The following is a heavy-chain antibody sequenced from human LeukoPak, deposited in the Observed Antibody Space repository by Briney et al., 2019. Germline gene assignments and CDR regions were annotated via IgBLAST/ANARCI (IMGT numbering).Heavy chain of an antibody. Sequence: GGSLRLSCAASGLTFSNYAMSWVRQAPGKGLEWVSAISGSGGSTYYADSVKGRFTISRDNSKNTLYLQMNSLRAEDTAVYYCATTRYGDYRRFDYWGQGTLVTVSS. J-gene: IGHJ4*02. V-gene: IGHV3-23*01. CDR1: GLTFSNYA. CDR3: ATTRYGDYRRFDY. D-gene: IGHD4-17*01. CDR2: ISGSGGST.